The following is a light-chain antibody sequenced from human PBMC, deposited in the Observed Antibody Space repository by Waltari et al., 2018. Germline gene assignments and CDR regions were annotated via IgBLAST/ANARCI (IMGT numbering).Light chain of an antibody. J-gene: IGKJ5*01. CDR1: QSVSSN. CDR2: DAS. CDR3: QQYNRWPPIT. V-gene: IGKV3-15*01. Sequence: EIVTTQSPATLSVSPGETATLSCRASQSVSSNVAWYQKKPGQAPRLLIYDASTRATSIPAKFRGSGSGTEFTLTISSLQSEDFAVYYCQQYNRWPPITFGHGTRLEIK.